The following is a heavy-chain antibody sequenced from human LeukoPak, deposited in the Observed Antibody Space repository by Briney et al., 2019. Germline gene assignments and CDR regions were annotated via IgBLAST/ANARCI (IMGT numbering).Heavy chain of an antibody. J-gene: IGHJ4*02. D-gene: IGHD3-22*01. CDR2: VTDSGDKV. Sequence: AVTDSGDKVFYADSVKGRFTISRDNSKNTLYLQMSSLRVEDTAVYYCVKGSGSSGYYPLNYWGQGTLVTVSS. V-gene: IGHV3-23*01. CDR3: VKGSGSSGYYPLNY.